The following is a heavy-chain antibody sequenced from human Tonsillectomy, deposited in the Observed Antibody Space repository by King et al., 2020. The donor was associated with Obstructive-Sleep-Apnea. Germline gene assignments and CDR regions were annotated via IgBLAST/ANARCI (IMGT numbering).Heavy chain of an antibody. CDR1: GCVIITGDYY. CDR3: ARDWN. Sequence: QLQESGPGLLKPSQTLSLTFTVSGCVIITGDYYWRWLRQPPCKGREWIVYIYFSGSTYDNPSLKSRVTISVETSKNQVSLKLSSVTAADTAVYYCARDWNWGQGTLVTVSS. J-gene: IGHJ4*02. D-gene: IGHD3-3*01. CDR2: IYFSGST. V-gene: IGHV4-30-4*01.